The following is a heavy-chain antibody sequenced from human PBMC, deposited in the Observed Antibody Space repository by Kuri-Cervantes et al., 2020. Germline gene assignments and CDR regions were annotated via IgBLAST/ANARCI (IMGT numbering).Heavy chain of an antibody. CDR3: ASMKRVNWGSNYYYMDV. CDR1: GFTFSDYY. D-gene: IGHD7-27*01. V-gene: IGHV3-11*04. Sequence: GESLKISCAASGFTFSDYYMSWIRQAPGKGLEWVSYISSSGSTIYYADSVKGRFTISRDNAKNSLYLQMNSLRAEDTAVYYCASMKRVNWGSNYYYMDVWGKGTTVTVSS. J-gene: IGHJ6*03. CDR2: ISSSGSTI.